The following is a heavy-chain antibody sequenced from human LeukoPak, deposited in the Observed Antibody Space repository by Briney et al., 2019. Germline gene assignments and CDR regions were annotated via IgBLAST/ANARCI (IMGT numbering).Heavy chain of an antibody. CDR1: GGTFSSYA. J-gene: IGHJ6*02. D-gene: IGHD2-2*01. V-gene: IGHV1-69*04. CDR2: IIPILGIA. CDR3: ARYGLVGTSSLDV. Sequence: SVKVSCKASGGTFSSYAISWVRQAPGQGLEWMGRIIPILGIANYAQKFQGRVTITADKSTSTAYMELSSLRSEDTAVYYCARYGLVGTSSLDVWGQGTTVTVSS.